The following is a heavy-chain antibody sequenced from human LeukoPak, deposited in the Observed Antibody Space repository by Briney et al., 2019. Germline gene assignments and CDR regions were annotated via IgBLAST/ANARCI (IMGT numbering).Heavy chain of an antibody. CDR1: GFTFSSYA. V-gene: IGHV3-30-3*01. Sequence: GGSLRLSCGASGFTFSSYAMHWVRQAPGKGLEWVAVISYDGSNKYYADSVKGRFTISRDNSKNTLYLQMNSLRVEDTAVYYCERGVDFWSGYYGGDYWGQGTLVTVSS. D-gene: IGHD3-3*01. CDR2: ISYDGSNK. J-gene: IGHJ4*02. CDR3: ERGVDFWSGYYGGDY.